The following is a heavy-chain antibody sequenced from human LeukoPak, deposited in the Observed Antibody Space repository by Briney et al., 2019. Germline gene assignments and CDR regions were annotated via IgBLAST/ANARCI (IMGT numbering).Heavy chain of an antibody. J-gene: IGHJ4*02. V-gene: IGHV3-11*04. CDR1: GFTLSDYY. D-gene: IGHD3-3*01. Sequence: TGGSLRLSCAASGFTLSDYYMSWIRQAPGKGLEWVSYISSSGSTIYYADSVKGRFTISRDNAKNSLFLQMNSLGAEDTAVYYCARGGLTITMFGVPIIRNFDYWGQGTLVTVSS. CDR2: ISSSGSTI. CDR3: ARGGLTITMFGVPIIRNFDY.